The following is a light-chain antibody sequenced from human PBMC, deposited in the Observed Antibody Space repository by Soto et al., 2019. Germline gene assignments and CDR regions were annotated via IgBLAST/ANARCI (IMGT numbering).Light chain of an antibody. V-gene: IGKV3-20*01. Sequence: TLSLSPGERATLSCRASHTVINNYLSLYQQKPGQAPRLLIYDASSRATGIPDRFSGGVSGTDFTLTISRLEPEDFAVYYCQQFSSYPLTFGGGTKVDIK. CDR3: QQFSSYPLT. CDR2: DAS. CDR1: HTVINNY. J-gene: IGKJ4*01.